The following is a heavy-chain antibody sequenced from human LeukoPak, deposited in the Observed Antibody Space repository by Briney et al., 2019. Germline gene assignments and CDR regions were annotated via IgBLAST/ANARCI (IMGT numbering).Heavy chain of an antibody. CDR2: IKEDGSQK. CDR1: GLTFSRSW. V-gene: IGHV3-7*04. Sequence: PGGSLRLSCAASGLTFSRSWMHWVRQAPGKGLEWVADIKEDGSQKDYVGSVRGRFTISRDNARNSLYLHMNSLRVDDTAVYYCARAKRWQKHFDYWGQGTLVTVSS. CDR3: ARAKRWQKHFDY. D-gene: IGHD5-24*01. J-gene: IGHJ4*02.